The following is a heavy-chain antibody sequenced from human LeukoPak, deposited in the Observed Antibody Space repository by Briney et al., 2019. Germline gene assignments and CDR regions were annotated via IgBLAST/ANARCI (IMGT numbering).Heavy chain of an antibody. Sequence: SETLSLTCTVSGGSLSNFYWSWIRQPPGKGLEWIAFIYYSGSTRYNPSLESRVTVSLDKSKNQLSLNLTSVTAADTAVYYCSRENGAFSPFGYWGQGTLVTVLS. V-gene: IGHV4-59*12. CDR1: GGSLSNFY. CDR2: IYYSGST. D-gene: IGHD2-8*01. CDR3: SRENGAFSPFGY. J-gene: IGHJ4*02.